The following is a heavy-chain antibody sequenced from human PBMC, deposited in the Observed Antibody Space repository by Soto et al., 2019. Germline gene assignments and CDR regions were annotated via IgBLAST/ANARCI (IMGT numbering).Heavy chain of an antibody. V-gene: IGHV4-4*02. Sequence: SETLSLTCAVSSGSISSSNWWSWVRQPPGKGLEWIGEIYHSGSTNYNPSLKSRVTISVDKSKNQFSLKLSSVTAADTAVYYCARGIAAAGYYYYYGMDVWGQGTTVTVSS. J-gene: IGHJ6*02. CDR3: ARGIAAAGYYYYYGMDV. CDR2: IYHSGST. CDR1: SGSISSSNW. D-gene: IGHD6-13*01.